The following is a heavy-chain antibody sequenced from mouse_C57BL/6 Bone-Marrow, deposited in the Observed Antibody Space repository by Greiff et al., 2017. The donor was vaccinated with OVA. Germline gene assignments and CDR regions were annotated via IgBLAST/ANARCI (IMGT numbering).Heavy chain of an antibody. CDR3: ARERTGGYFDV. CDR2: IYPGSGGT. D-gene: IGHD4-1*01. V-gene: IGHV1-54*01. J-gene: IGHJ1*03. CDR1: GYAFTNYL. Sequence: QVQLKQSGAELVRPGTSVKVSCKASGYAFTNYLIEWVKQRPGQGLEWIGVIYPGSGGTNYNEKFKGKATLTADKSSSTAYMQLSSLTSEDSAVSFCARERTGGYFDVWGTGTTVTVSS.